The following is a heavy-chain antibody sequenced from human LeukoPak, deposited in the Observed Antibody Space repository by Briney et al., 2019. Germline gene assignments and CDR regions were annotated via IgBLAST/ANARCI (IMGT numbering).Heavy chain of an antibody. V-gene: IGHV3-30*02. Sequence: GGSLRLSCSASGFTFSSYGMHWVRQAPGKGLEWVAFIRYDGSEKYNADSVKGRFTISRDNSKNTLYLQMNSLRAEDTAVYYCAREARRTTHYFDYWGQGALVTVSS. CDR3: AREARRTTHYFDY. J-gene: IGHJ4*02. D-gene: IGHD1-7*01. CDR2: IRYDGSEK. CDR1: GFTFSSYG.